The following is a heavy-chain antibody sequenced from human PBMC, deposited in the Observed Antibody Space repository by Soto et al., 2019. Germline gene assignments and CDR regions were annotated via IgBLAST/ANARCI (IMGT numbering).Heavy chain of an antibody. CDR2: IDPSDSYT. CDR1: GYSFTSYW. V-gene: IGHV5-10-1*01. CDR3: ARQSPYYYDSSGYEDAFDI. D-gene: IGHD3-22*01. Sequence: EVQLVQSGAEVKKPGESLRISCKGSGYSFTSYWISWVRRMPGKGLEWMGRIDPSDSYTNYSPSFQGHVTISADKSISTAYLQWSSLKASDTAMYYCARQSPYYYDSSGYEDAFDIWGQGTMVTVSS. J-gene: IGHJ3*02.